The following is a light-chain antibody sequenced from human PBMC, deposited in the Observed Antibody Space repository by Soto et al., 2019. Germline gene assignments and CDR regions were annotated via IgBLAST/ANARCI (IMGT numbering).Light chain of an antibody. J-gene: IGKJ5*01. V-gene: IGKV3-11*01. CDR3: QQRSDWPPIT. Sequence: EIMLTQSPATLSLSPGERATLSCRASQSVDNYLAWYQQKPGQAPRLLIYDASNRAAGVPYRFRGSGSGTDFTLTISSVEPEDFGVYYCQQRSDWPPITFGQGTRLEIK. CDR1: QSVDNY. CDR2: DAS.